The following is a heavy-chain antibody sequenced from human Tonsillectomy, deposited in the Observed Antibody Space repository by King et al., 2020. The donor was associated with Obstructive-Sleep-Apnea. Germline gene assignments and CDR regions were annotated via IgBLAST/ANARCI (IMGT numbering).Heavy chain of an antibody. CDR1: GFTFSSYT. Sequence: VQLVESGGGLVKPGGSLRLSCAASGFTFSSYTMNWVRQAPGKGLEWVSSISSSSSYICYANSVKGRFTISRDNAKNSLYLEMNSLRAEDTAVYYCARDLITGEGSQYAFDIWGQGTMVTVSS. J-gene: IGHJ3*02. CDR3: ARDLITGEGSQYAFDI. D-gene: IGHD1-20*01. V-gene: IGHV3-21*01. CDR2: ISSSSSYI.